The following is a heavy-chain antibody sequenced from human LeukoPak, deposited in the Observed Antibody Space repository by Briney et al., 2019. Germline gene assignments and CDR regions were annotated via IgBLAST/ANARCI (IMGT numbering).Heavy chain of an antibody. V-gene: IGHV5-51*01. CDR3: ARGGSYRYGSSDY. D-gene: IGHD5-18*01. J-gene: IGHJ4*02. CDR1: GYSFSNHW. CDR2: IHPGDSGT. Sequence: GESLKISCKGSGYSFSNHWIAWVRQMPGKGLEWMGIIHPGDSGTRYSPSFQGQVTMSVDESITTAYLQWNSLRASDSAIYYCARGGSYRYGSSDYWGQGTLVTVSS.